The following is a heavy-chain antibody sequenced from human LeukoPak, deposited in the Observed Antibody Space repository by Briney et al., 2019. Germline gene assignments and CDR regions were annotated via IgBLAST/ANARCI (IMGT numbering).Heavy chain of an antibody. V-gene: IGHV4-59*01. Sequence: SETLSLTCTVSGVSISSYYWTWIRQPPGEGLEWIGYIYYSGSTNYNPSLKSRVTISVDTSKNQFSLKLSTVTAADTAVYYCARALQPGVYAFDIWGQGTMVTVSS. D-gene: IGHD6-13*01. CDR3: ARALQPGVYAFDI. CDR2: IYYSGST. J-gene: IGHJ3*02. CDR1: GVSISSYY.